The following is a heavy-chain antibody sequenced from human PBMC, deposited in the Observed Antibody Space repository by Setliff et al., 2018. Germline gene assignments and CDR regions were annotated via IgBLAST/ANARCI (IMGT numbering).Heavy chain of an antibody. CDR1: GFTSNMYG. CDR2: IWYDGSTK. V-gene: IGHV3-33*01. D-gene: IGHD1-26*01. CDR3: ARDRGGASTRDH. Sequence: GGSLRLSCAASGFTSNMYGVHWVRQPPGKGLEWVAVIWYDGSTKYYADSVKGRFTISRDNAKNSLYLQMSSLRAEDTAIYYCARDRGGASTRDHWGQGTLVTVSS. J-gene: IGHJ4*02.